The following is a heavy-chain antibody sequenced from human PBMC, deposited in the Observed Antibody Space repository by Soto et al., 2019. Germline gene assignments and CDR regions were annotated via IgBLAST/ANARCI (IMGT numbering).Heavy chain of an antibody. Sequence: QVQLPESGPGLVKPSQTLSLTCTVSGGSISSGGYYWSWIRQHPGKGLEWIGYIYYSGSTYYNPSLTSRVTISVDTSKNQFSLKLSSVTAADTAVYYCARRDSGYADYMYVWGKGPTVTVSS. CDR3: ARRDSGYADYMYV. D-gene: IGHD5-12*01. J-gene: IGHJ6*03. CDR2: IYYSGST. V-gene: IGHV4-31*03. CDR1: GGSISSGGYY.